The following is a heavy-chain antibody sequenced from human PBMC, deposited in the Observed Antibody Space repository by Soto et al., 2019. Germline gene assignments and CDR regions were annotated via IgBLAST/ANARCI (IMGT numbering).Heavy chain of an antibody. V-gene: IGHV4-39*01. J-gene: IGHJ5*02. D-gene: IGHD2-15*01. CDR2: IYYSGST. CDR3: ASLIVVVAAMDNWFDP. CDR1: GGSISSSSYY. Sequence: PSETLSLTCTVSGGSISSSSYYWGWIRQPPGKGLEWIGSIYYSGSTYYNPSLKSRVTISVDTSKNQFSLKLSSVTAADTAVYYCASLIVVVAAMDNWFDPWGQGTLVTVS.